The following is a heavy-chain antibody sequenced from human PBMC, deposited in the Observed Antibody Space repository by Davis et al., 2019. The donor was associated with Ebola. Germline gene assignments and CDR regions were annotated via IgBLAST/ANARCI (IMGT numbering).Heavy chain of an antibody. CDR2: INGNGDKT. V-gene: IGHV3-23*01. CDR1: GFTFRDYP. CDR3: AKFRGSNYGTYSFDY. J-gene: IGHJ4*02. D-gene: IGHD2-8*01. Sequence: GGSLRLSCAVSGFTFRDYPMSWIRQAPGKGLEWVSVINGNGDKTYYADSVKGRFTISRDNSKSTLFLQMNSLSAEDTAVYFCAKFRGSNYGTYSFDYWGQGTLVTVSS.